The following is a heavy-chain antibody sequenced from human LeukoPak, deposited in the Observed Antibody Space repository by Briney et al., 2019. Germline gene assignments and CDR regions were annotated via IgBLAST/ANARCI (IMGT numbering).Heavy chain of an antibody. Sequence: SETLSLTCTVSGGSISSSSYYWGWIRQPPGKGLEWIGSIYYSGSTYYNPSLKSRVTISVDTSKNQFSLKLSSVTAADTAVYYCAKDQFTVAGSRSDGGTAVDYGMDVWGQGTTVTVSS. CDR2: IYYSGST. V-gene: IGHV4-39*07. J-gene: IGHJ6*02. D-gene: IGHD6-19*01. CDR1: GGSISSSSYY. CDR3: AKDQFTVAGSRSDGGTAVDYGMDV.